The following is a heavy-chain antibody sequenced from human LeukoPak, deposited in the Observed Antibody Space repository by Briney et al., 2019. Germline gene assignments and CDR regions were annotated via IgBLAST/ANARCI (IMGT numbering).Heavy chain of an antibody. J-gene: IGHJ6*03. CDR1: GFTFSHHG. CDR3: AKNPFRYCSSTSCYAYYFYYMDV. V-gene: IGHV3-23*01. Sequence: GGSLTLSCAASGFTFSHHGMHWLRQATGKGREWVSDISGSGGRTYYAASVKGRFTISRDNSKNPLYLQMNSLRAEDTAVYYCAKNPFRYCSSTSCYAYYFYYMDVWGKGTRVSISS. CDR2: ISGSGGRT. D-gene: IGHD2-2*01.